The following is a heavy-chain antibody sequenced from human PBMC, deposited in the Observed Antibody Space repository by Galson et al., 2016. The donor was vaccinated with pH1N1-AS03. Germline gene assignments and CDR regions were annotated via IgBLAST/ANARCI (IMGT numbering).Heavy chain of an antibody. J-gene: IGHJ4*02. Sequence: SVKASCKASGGTFSNYAISWMRQAPGQGLEWMGGIHPIFGTPSHAQKFRGTLTVTADASTSAAYMELSSLTSEDTAIYYCARDRHYDSSGRYFYESEHWGQGTLVIVSS. CDR1: GGTFSNYA. D-gene: IGHD3-22*01. V-gene: IGHV1-69*13. CDR2: IHPIFGTP. CDR3: ARDRHYDSSGRYFYESEH.